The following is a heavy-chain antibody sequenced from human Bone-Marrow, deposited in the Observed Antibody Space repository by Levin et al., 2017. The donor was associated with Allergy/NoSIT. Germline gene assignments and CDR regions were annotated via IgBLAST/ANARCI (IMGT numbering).Heavy chain of an antibody. D-gene: IGHD2-15*01. J-gene: IGHJ3*02. Sequence: TLSLTCTFSGFLLSTSGMRVSWIRQPPGKALEWLARIDWDDDKFYSTSLKTRLTISKDTSKNQVVLTMTNMDPVDTATYYCARTTIYCSGGSCYSGAFDIWGQGTMVTVSS. CDR2: IDWDDDK. CDR3: ARTTIYCSGGSCYSGAFDI. V-gene: IGHV2-70*04. CDR1: GFLLSTSGMR.